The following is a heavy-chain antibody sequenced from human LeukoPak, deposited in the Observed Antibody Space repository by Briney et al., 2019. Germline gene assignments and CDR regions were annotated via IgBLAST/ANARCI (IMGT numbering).Heavy chain of an antibody. V-gene: IGHV4-34*01. CDR1: GGSFSGYY. CDR3: ARGARRAGTMVRGGFFDY. J-gene: IGHJ4*02. Sequence: SETLSLTCAVYGGSFSGYYWSWIRRPPGKGLEWIGEINHSGSTNYNPSLKSRVTISVDTSKNQFSLKLSSVTAADTAVYYCARGARRAGTMVRGGFFDYWGQGTLVTVSS. CDR2: INHSGST. D-gene: IGHD3-10*01.